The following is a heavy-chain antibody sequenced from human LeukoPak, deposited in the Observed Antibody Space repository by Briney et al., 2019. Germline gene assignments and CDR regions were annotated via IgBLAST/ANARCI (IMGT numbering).Heavy chain of an antibody. J-gene: IGHJ3*02. D-gene: IGHD3-16*01. CDR3: ARGGKGGYAFDI. Sequence: GASVKVSCKASGGTFSSYAISWVRQAPGQGLEWMGGIIPIFGTANYAQKFQGRVTITADKSTSTAHMELSSLRSEDTAVYYCARGGKGGYAFDIWGQGTMVTVSS. CDR1: GGTFSSYA. CDR2: IIPIFGTA. V-gene: IGHV1-69*06.